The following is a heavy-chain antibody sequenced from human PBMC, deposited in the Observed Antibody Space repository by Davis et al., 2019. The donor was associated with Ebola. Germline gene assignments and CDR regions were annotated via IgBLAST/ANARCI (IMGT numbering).Heavy chain of an antibody. CDR1: GGSISSGTYY. V-gene: IGHV4-39*07. Sequence: SETLSLTCSVSGGSISSGTYYWGWVRQPPGKGLEWIGAIYYNGRTYYNSSLEGRVTISLDTSKNQFSLKLRSVTAAETAVYFCARLSGLFSSSSGALYFDLWGRGTLVSVSS. J-gene: IGHJ2*01. D-gene: IGHD6-6*01. CDR3: ARLSGLFSSSSGALYFDL. CDR2: IYYNGRT.